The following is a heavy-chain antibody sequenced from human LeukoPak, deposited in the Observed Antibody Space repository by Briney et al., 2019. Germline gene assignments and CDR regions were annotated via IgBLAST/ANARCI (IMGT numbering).Heavy chain of an antibody. D-gene: IGHD3-10*01. CDR3: VRGAPGDAFDI. J-gene: IGHJ3*02. Sequence: GGSLRLSCAASGFTFSDYYMSWIRQAPGKGLEWVSYISSSGSTIYYADSVKGRFTISRDNSKNTLYLQMNSLRAEDTAVYYCVRGAPGDAFDIWGQGTMVTVSS. CDR1: GFTFSDYY. CDR2: ISSSGSTI. V-gene: IGHV3-11*04.